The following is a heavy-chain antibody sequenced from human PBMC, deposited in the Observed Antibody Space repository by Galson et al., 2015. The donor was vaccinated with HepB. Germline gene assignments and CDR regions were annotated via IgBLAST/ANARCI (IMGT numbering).Heavy chain of an antibody. V-gene: IGHV3-11*06. CDR2: ISGSSGFT. D-gene: IGHD3-3*01. Sequence: LRLSCAASGFTLSDYYMTWIRQAPGKGLEWVSYISGSSGFTNYADSVKGRFTISRDNAKNSVHLQMNSLRGEDTAVYYCAREGDFWSGADTFDIWGQGTMVTVSS. J-gene: IGHJ3*02. CDR3: AREGDFWSGADTFDI. CDR1: GFTLSDYY.